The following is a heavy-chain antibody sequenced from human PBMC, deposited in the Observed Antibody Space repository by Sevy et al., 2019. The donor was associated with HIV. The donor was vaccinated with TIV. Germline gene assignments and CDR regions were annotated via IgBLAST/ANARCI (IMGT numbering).Heavy chain of an antibody. V-gene: IGHV3-21*04. CDR1: GFNFNIYN. CDR2: ISFSNNYI. CDR3: AKDRSEGYGSGSYYMSQYFDY. D-gene: IGHD3-10*01. Sequence: GGSLRLSCAASGFNFNIYNMIWVRQAPGKGLEWVSFISFSNNYIYYADSVRGRFTISRDNAKNSLYLQMNSLRAEDTAVYYCAKDRSEGYGSGSYYMSQYFDYWGQGTLVTVSS. J-gene: IGHJ4*02.